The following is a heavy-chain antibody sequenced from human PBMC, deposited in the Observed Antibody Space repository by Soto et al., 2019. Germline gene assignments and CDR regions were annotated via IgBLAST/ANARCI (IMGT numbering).Heavy chain of an antibody. CDR2: IYHSGST. CDR3: ARLGNSWREHDY. Sequence: SETLSLTCAVSGGSISSGGYSWSWIRQPPGKGLEWIGYIYHSGSTYYNPSLKSRVTISVDTSKNQFSLKLSSVTAADTAVYYCARLGNSWREHDYWGQGTLVTVSS. V-gene: IGHV4-30-2*02. CDR1: GGSISSGGYS. J-gene: IGHJ4*02. D-gene: IGHD7-27*01.